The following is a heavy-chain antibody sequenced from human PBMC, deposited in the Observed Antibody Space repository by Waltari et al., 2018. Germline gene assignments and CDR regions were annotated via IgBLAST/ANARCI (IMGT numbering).Heavy chain of an antibody. Sequence: QVQLVQSGAEVKKPGASVKAPCKVSGHTLPELSLHRVRQAPGKGLEWMGGFDPEDGETIYAQKFQGRVTMTEDTSTDTAYMELSSLRSEDTAVYYCATDPPYYDILTYGMDVWGQGTTVTVSS. V-gene: IGHV1-24*01. CDR3: ATDPPYYDILTYGMDV. J-gene: IGHJ6*02. D-gene: IGHD3-9*01. CDR1: GHTLPELS. CDR2: FDPEDGET.